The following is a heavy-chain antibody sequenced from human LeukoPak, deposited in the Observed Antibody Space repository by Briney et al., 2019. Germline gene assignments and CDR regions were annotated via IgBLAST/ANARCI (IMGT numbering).Heavy chain of an antibody. J-gene: IGHJ6*03. Sequence: GGSLRLSCAASGFSVGTNYVNWVRQAPGKGLEWVSSISSSSSYIYYADSVKGRFTISRDNAKNSLYLQMNSLRAEDTAVYYCARDGFRGDAYHYMDVWGKGTTVTVSS. V-gene: IGHV3-21*01. D-gene: IGHD3-10*01. CDR3: ARDGFRGDAYHYMDV. CDR2: ISSSSSYI. CDR1: GFSVGTNY.